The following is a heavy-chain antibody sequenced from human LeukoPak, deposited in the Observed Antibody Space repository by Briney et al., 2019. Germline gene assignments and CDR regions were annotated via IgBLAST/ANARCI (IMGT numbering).Heavy chain of an antibody. V-gene: IGHV4-30-2*01. Sequence: SETLSLTCAVSGGSISSGGHSWSWIRQPPGKGLEWIGYIYHSGSTYYNPSLKSRVTISVDRSKNQFSLKLSSVTAADTAVYFCACVKPGYGDAFDVWGQGTMVTVSS. CDR1: GGSISSGGHS. CDR2: IYHSGST. D-gene: IGHD5-12*01. J-gene: IGHJ3*01. CDR3: ACVKPGYGDAFDV.